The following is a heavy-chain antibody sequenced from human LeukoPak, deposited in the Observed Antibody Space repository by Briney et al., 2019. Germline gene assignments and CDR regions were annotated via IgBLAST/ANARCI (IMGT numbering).Heavy chain of an antibody. D-gene: IGHD5-12*01. CDR2: FDPEDGET. J-gene: IGHJ4*02. Sequence: ASVKVSCKVSGYTLTELSMHWVRQAPGKGLEWMGGFDPEDGETIYAQKFQGRVTMTEDTSTDTAYMELSSLRSEDTAVYYCATSKYANAYSSYVQFFAWGQGTLVTVSS. CDR3: ATSKYANAYSSYVQFFA. V-gene: IGHV1-24*01. CDR1: GYTLTELS.